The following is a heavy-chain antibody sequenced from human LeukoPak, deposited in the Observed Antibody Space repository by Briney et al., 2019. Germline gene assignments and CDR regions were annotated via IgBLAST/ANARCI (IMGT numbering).Heavy chain of an antibody. D-gene: IGHD2-2*01. Sequence: GGSLRLSCAASGFTFSSYAMHWVRQAPGKGLEWVAVMSYDGSNKYYADSVKGRFTISRDNSKNTLYLQMNSLRAEDTAVYYCAKDRHNQLLDYWGQGTLVTVSS. CDR3: AKDRHNQLLDY. CDR1: GFTFSSYA. CDR2: MSYDGSNK. V-gene: IGHV3-30*04. J-gene: IGHJ4*02.